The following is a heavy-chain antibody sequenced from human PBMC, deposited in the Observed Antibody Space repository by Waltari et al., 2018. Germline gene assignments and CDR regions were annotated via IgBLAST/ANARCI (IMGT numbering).Heavy chain of an antibody. D-gene: IGHD2-21*01. CDR1: GYYISSGYY. CDR3: ARRGGYGAVVRNFDY. CDR2: IYHSGST. J-gene: IGHJ4*02. Sequence: QVQLQESGPGLVKPSETLSLTCAVSGYYISSGYYWGWIRQPPGKGLEWFGSIYHSGSTYSTPSLKRRVTISVAPSKNIFSLKLSSVTAADTAVYYCARRGGYGAVVRNFDYWGQGTLVTVSS. V-gene: IGHV4-38-2*01.